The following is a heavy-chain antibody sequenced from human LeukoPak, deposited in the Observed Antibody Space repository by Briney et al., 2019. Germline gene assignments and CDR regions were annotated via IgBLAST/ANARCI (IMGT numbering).Heavy chain of an antibody. CDR2: INPDGNKK. V-gene: IGHV3-7*01. Sequence: GGSLRLSCAVSGLTFSSSWMDWVRQAPGEGLKWVASINPDGNKKYSAASVKGRFTISRDNAENSLYLQMNSLRVEDTAFYYCARDLAYSRLDYWGQGMLVTVSS. CDR3: ARDLAYSRLDY. CDR1: GLTFSSSW. D-gene: IGHD5-18*01. J-gene: IGHJ4*02.